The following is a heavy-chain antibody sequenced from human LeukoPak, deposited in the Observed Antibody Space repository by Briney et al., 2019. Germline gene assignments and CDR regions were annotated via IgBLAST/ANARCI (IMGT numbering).Heavy chain of an antibody. CDR1: GGTFSSYA. CDR2: IIPIFGIA. CDR3: ARAAPYYYDSSGDYAFDI. V-gene: IGHV1-69*04. Sequence: GASVKVSCKASGGTFSSYAISWVRQAPGQGLEWMGRIIPIFGIANYAQEFQGRVTITADKSTSTAYMELSSLRSEDTAVYYCARAAPYYYDSSGDYAFDIWGQGTMVTVSS. D-gene: IGHD3-22*01. J-gene: IGHJ3*02.